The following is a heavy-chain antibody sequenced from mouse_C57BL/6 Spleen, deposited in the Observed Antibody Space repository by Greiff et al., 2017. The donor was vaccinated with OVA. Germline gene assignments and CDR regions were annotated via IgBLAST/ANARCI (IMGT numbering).Heavy chain of an antibody. CDR3: ARMGELDYFDY. V-gene: IGHV1-4*01. J-gene: IGHJ2*01. CDR2: INPSSGYT. CDR1: GYTFTSYT. Sequence: QVQLQQSGAELARPGASVKMSCKASGYTFTSYTMHWVKQGPGQGLEWIGYINPSSGYTKYNQKFKDKATLTADKSSSTAYMQLSSLTSEDSAVYYCARMGELDYFDYWGQGTTLTVSS. D-gene: IGHD4-1*01.